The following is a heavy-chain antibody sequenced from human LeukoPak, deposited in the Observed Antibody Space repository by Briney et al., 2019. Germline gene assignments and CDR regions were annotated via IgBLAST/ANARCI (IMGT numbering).Heavy chain of an antibody. V-gene: IGHV4-30-4*08. CDR2: IYYSGST. J-gene: IGHJ4*02. Sequence: SQTLSLTCTVSGGSISSGDYYWSWIRQPTGKGLEWIGYIYYSGSTYYNPSLKSRVTISVDTSKNQFSLKLSSVTAADTAVYYCARAATVTTGDEYWGQGTLVTVSS. CDR3: ARAATVTTGDEY. CDR1: GGSISSGDYY. D-gene: IGHD4-17*01.